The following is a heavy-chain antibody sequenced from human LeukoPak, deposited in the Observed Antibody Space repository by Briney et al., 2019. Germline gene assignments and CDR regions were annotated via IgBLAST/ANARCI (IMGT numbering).Heavy chain of an antibody. V-gene: IGHV1-46*01. CDR1: GYTFTSYY. CDR2: INPNRGST. CDR3: ATGGHVRVYDSSAYYGHY. J-gene: IGHJ4*02. D-gene: IGHD3-22*01. Sequence: GASVKVSCNASGYTFTSYYMYWVRQAPGQGLEWMGIINPNRGSTSYAQKFQGRVTMTRDMSTSTVYMELSSLRSEDTAVYYCATGGHVRVYDSSAYYGHYWGQGTLVTVSS.